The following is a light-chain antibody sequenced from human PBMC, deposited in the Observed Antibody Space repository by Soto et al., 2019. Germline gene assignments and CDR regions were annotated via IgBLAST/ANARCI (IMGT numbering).Light chain of an antibody. Sequence: DIQMTQSPSSLSASVRDRVTITCRASQSISKYLNWYQQKPGKVPKLLIYAASTLQSGVPSRFSGSGSGTDFTLTISSLQPEDVATYYCQKYNSAPPTFGQGTKVDIK. CDR1: QSISKY. CDR2: AAS. CDR3: QKYNSAPPT. J-gene: IGKJ1*01. V-gene: IGKV1-27*01.